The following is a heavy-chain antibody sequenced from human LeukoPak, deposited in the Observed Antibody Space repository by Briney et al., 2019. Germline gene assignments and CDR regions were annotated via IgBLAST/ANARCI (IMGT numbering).Heavy chain of an antibody. CDR2: ISGSGSST. D-gene: IGHD4-23*01. CDR3: AKETRVEYGGASDY. J-gene: IGHJ4*02. Sequence: GGSLRLSCAASGFTFSSYAMSWVRQAPGKGLDWVSTISGSGSSTYYADSVKGRFTISRDNSKNTLYLQMNSLRAEDTAVYYCAKETRVEYGGASDYWGQGTLVTVSS. V-gene: IGHV3-23*01. CDR1: GFTFSSYA.